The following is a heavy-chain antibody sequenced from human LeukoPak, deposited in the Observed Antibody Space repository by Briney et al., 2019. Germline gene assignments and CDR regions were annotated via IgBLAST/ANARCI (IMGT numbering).Heavy chain of an antibody. D-gene: IGHD3-22*01. J-gene: IGHJ6*03. V-gene: IGHV4-38-2*02. CDR2: IYHSGST. Sequence: PSETLSLTCTVSGYSISSGYYWGWIRQPPGKGLEWIGSIYHSGSTYYNPSLKSRVTISVDTSKNQFSLKLSSVTAADTAVYYCARVGPATYYYDSSGYDSYYYYYMDVWGKGTTVTVSS. CDR3: ARVGPATYYYDSSGYDSYYYYYMDV. CDR1: GYSISSGYY.